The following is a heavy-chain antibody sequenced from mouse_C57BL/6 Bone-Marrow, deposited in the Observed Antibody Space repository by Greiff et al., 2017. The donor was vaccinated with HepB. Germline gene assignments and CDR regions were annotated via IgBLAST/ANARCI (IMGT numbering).Heavy chain of an antibody. V-gene: IGHV5-17*01. Sequence: EVKVVESGGGLVKPGGSLKLSCAASGFTFSDYGMHWVRQAPEKGLEWVAYISSGSSTIYYADTVKGRFTISRDNAKNTLFLQMTSLRSEDTAMYYCARQRSSSYFDYWGQGTTLTVSS. D-gene: IGHD1-1*01. CDR3: ARQRSSSYFDY. J-gene: IGHJ2*01. CDR1: GFTFSDYG. CDR2: ISSGSSTI.